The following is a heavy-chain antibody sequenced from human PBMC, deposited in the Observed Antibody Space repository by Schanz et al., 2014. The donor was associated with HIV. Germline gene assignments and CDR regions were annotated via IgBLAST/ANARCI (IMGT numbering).Heavy chain of an antibody. V-gene: IGHV1-46*01. D-gene: IGHD3-3*01. CDR2: INPSGGRT. CDR1: DYRFTAYY. CDR3: ARDLGGDFWSSQGGLDP. J-gene: IGHJ5*02. Sequence: EQLVQSGAEVRKPGASVRVSCKASDYRFTAYYMHWVRQAPGQGLEWMGIINPSGGRTNYAQKFQGRVSMTADTSTSTVYMELRSLRSEDTAVYYCARDLGGDFWSSQGGLDPWGQGTLVTVSS.